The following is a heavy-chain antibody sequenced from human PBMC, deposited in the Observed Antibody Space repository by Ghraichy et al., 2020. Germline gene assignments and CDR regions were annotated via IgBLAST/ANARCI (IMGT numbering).Heavy chain of an antibody. V-gene: IGHV4-39*01. D-gene: IGHD3-9*01. CDR2: IYYSGST. CDR3: ARRGVQTYYDILTGYYHFDY. Sequence: ETLSLTCTVSGGSISSSSYYWGWIRQPPGKGLEWIGSIYYSGSTYYNPSLKSRVTISVDTSKNQFSLKLSSVTAADTAVYYCARRGVQTYYDILTGYYHFDYWGQGTLVTVSS. J-gene: IGHJ4*02. CDR1: GGSISSSSYY.